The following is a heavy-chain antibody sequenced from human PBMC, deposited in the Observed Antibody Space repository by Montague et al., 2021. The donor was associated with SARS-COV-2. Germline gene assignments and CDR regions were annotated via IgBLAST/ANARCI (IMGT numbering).Heavy chain of an antibody. J-gene: IGHJ4*02. V-gene: IGHV2-5*01. CDR2: IYWNDDK. CDR1: GFSLSTSGVG. CDR3: AHRLPGFQWFGEDTFDY. D-gene: IGHD3-10*01. Sequence: PALVKPTQTLTLTCTFSGFSLSTSGVGVGWIRQPPGKALEWLALIYWNDDKRYSPPLKSRLTITKDTSKNQVVLTMTNMDPVDTATYYCAHRLPGFQWFGEDTFDYWGQGTLVIVSS.